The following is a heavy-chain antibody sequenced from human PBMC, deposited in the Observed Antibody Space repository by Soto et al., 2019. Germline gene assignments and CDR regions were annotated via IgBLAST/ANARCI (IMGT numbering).Heavy chain of an antibody. CDR1: GFTFNSYS. CDR2: ISSSSSYI. V-gene: IGHV3-21*01. CDR3: ARDPSPGYGDYVDY. Sequence: GSLRLSCAASGFTFNSYSMNWVRQAPGKGLEWVSSISSSSSYIYYADSVKGRFTISRDNAKNSLYLQMNSLRAEDTAVYYCARDPSPGYGDYVDYWGQGTLVTVSS. D-gene: IGHD4-17*01. J-gene: IGHJ4*02.